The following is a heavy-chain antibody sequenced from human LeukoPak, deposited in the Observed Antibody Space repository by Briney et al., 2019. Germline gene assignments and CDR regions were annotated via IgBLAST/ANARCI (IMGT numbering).Heavy chain of an antibody. V-gene: IGHV1-69*01. D-gene: IGHD3-9*01. J-gene: IGHJ4*02. Sequence: SVKVSCKASGGTFSSYAISWVRQAPGQGREWMGGIIPIFGTANYAQKFQGRVTITADESTSTAYMELSSLRSEDTAVYYCARDYYDILTGYYNPSGNDYWGQGTLVTVSS. CDR2: IIPIFGTA. CDR3: ARDYYDILTGYYNPSGNDY. CDR1: GGTFSSYA.